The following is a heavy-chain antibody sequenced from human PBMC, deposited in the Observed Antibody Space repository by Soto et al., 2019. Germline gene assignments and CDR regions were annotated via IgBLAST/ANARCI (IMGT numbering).Heavy chain of an antibody. V-gene: IGHV3-9*01. D-gene: IGHD4-17*01. CDR1: GFTFDHYA. CDR3: AKDRGPTVTVAEY. CDR2: ISWNSGTM. J-gene: IGHJ4*02. Sequence: GGSLRLSCAASGFTFDHYAMHWVRQVPGKGLEWVSGISWNSGTMGYADSVKGRLTISRDNTKTSLFLQMNSLRAEDTAFYYCAKDRGPTVTVAEYWGQGALVTVPP.